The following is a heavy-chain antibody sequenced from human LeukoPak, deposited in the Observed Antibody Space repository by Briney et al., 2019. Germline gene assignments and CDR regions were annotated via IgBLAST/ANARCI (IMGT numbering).Heavy chain of an antibody. CDR1: GYTFTGYY. CDR3: ARVGGATTFYFDY. V-gene: IGHV1-2*02. D-gene: IGHD1-26*01. Sequence: SVKVSCKASGYTFTGYYMHWVRQAPGQGLEWMGWINPNSGGTNYAQKFQGKVTMTRDTSISTAYMELSRLRSDDTAVYYCARVGGATTFYFDYWGQGTLVTVSS. CDR2: INPNSGGT. J-gene: IGHJ4*02.